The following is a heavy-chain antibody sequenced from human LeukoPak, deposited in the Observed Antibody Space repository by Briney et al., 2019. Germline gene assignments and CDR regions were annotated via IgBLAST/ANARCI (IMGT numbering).Heavy chain of an antibody. J-gene: IGHJ5*02. CDR2: IYYSGST. CDR3: ARGAGGPANWFDP. CDR1: GGSISSYY. Sequence: SETLSLTCTVSGGSISSYYWSWIRQPPGKGLEWIGYIYYSGSTNYNPSLKSRVTISVDTSKNQFSLKLSSVAAADTAVYYCARGAGGPANWFDPWGQGTLVTVSS. D-gene: IGHD2-2*01. V-gene: IGHV4-59*12.